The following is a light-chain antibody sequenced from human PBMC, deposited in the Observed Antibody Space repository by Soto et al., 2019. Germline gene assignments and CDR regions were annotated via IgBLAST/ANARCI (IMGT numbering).Light chain of an antibody. V-gene: IGKV1-5*03. CDR3: LQYETYWT. Sequence: DIQMTQSPSTLSASIGDRATITCRASQTISDWLAWLQQKPGKAPKLLIYKASTLESAVPSRFSGSGFGTEFALTISSLQPDDSASYYRLQYETYWTFGHGTKVDIK. J-gene: IGKJ1*01. CDR2: KAS. CDR1: QTISDW.